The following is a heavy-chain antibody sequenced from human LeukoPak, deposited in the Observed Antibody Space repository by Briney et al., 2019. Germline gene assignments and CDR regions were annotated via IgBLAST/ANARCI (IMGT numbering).Heavy chain of an antibody. D-gene: IGHD4-17*01. Sequence: GGSLRLSCAASGLTGSHNYVSWVRQAPGKGLEWVSAIHTSGDTCYADSVKGRFTISRDTSKNTLYLQINSLRVEDTAVYSCIVFGDSNHWGQGTLVTVSS. V-gene: IGHV3-53*01. J-gene: IGHJ5*02. CDR1: GLTGSHNY. CDR2: IHTSGDT. CDR3: IVFGDSNH.